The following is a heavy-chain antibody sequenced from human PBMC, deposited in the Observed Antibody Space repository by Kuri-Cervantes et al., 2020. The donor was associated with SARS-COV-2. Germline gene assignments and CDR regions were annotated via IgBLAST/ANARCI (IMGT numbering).Heavy chain of an antibody. Sequence: GESLKISCAASGFTFSSYSMNWVRQAPGKGLEWVGRIKSKTDGGTTDYAAPVKGRFTISRDDSKNTLYLQMNSLKTEDTAVYYCTTDPPIVGATHHDAFDIWGQGTMVTVSS. CDR1: GFTFSSYS. V-gene: IGHV3-15*01. D-gene: IGHD1-26*01. CDR2: IKSKTDGGTT. J-gene: IGHJ3*02. CDR3: TTDPPIVGATHHDAFDI.